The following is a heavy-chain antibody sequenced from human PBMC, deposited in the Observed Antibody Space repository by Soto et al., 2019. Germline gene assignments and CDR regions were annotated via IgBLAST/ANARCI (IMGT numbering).Heavy chain of an antibody. CDR3: TWTGTNWFAS. CDR1: GFTFSDAW. J-gene: IGHJ5*01. V-gene: IGHV3-15*01. D-gene: IGHD1-1*01. CDR2: IKSGGPT. Sequence: GGSLRLSCTASGFTFSDAWMSWVRQAPGKGLEWVGRIKSGGPTDYAAPVKGRLTISRDDSKNTVYLQMNSLKTEDTAVYYCTWTGTNWFASWGQGTLVTVSS.